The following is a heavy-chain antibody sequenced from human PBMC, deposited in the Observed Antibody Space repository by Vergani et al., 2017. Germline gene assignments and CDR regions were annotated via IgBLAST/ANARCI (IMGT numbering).Heavy chain of an antibody. J-gene: IGHJ1*01. V-gene: IGHV3-30*04. CDR1: GFTFSSYA. CDR2: ISYDGSNK. CDR3: ARDYYCSSTSCLLGRGSEYFQL. D-gene: IGHD2-2*01. Sequence: QVHLVESGGGVVQPGRSLRLSCAASGFTFSSYAMHWVRQAPGKGLEWVAVISYDGSNKYYADSVKGRFTISRDNSKNTLYLQMNSLRAEDTAVYYCARDYYCSSTSCLLGRGSEYFQLWGQGTLVTVSS.